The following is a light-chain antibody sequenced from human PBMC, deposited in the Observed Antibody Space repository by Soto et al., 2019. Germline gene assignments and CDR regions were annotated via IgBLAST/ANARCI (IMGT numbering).Light chain of an antibody. CDR1: KSVDSN. CDR2: GAS. Sequence: EIVMTQSPATLSVSPGERATLSCRASKSVDSNLAWYQQKPGQAPRLLIFGASTRATGIPARFSGSGSGTDFTLTISSLQSEDFGVYFCHQYDNWPLTFGGGTKVEIK. J-gene: IGKJ4*01. CDR3: HQYDNWPLT. V-gene: IGKV3D-15*01.